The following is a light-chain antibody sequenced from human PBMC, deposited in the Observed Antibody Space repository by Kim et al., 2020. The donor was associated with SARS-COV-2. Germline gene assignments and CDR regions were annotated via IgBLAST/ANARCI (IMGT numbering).Light chain of an antibody. J-gene: IGLJ2*01. CDR2: QDA. CDR3: QAWDSSTVV. CDR1: KLEDKF. Sequence: SSELTQPPSVSVSPGQTASITCSGEKLEDKFACWYQQKPGQSPVLVIYQDAKRPSGIPERFSCSNSGNTATLTISGAQAMDEADYYCQAWDSSTVVFGGGTKLTVL. V-gene: IGLV3-1*01.